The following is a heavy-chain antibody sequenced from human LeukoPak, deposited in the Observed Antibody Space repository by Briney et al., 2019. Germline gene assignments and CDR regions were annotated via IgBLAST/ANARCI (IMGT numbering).Heavy chain of an antibody. CDR3: ARGEYLDYYYYGMDV. CDR2: IIPIFGTA. J-gene: IGHJ6*04. D-gene: IGHD2/OR15-2a*01. CDR1: GGTFSSYA. V-gene: IGHV1-69*06. Sequence: SVKVSCKASGGTFSSYAISWVRQAPGQGLEWMGGIIPIFGTANYAQKFQGRVTITADKSTSTAYMELSSLRSEDTAVYHCARGEYLDYYYYGMDVWGKGTTVTVSS.